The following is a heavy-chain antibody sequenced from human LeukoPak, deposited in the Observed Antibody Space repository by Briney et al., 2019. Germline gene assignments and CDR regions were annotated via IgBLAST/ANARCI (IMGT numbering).Heavy chain of an antibody. V-gene: IGHV4-34*01. CDR3: ARGPHGDYRYWFDP. D-gene: IGHD4-17*01. J-gene: IGHJ5*02. CDR2: INHSGST. Sequence: PSETLSLTCTVSGGSISSYYWSWIRQPPGKGLEWIGEINHSGSTNYNPSLKSRVTISVDTSKNQFSLKLSSVTAADTAVYYCARGPHGDYRYWFDPWGQGTLVTVSS. CDR1: GGSISSYY.